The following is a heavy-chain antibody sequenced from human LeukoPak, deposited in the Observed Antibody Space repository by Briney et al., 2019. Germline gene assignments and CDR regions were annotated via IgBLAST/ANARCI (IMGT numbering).Heavy chain of an antibody. Sequence: GRSLRLSCAASGFTFSNYAIHWVRQAPGMGLEWVAVISNDGSKKYYAESVKGRFTISRDNSKNTLSLQMNSLIDEDTAVYYCARERSTETSYELGDCWGQGTLVTVSS. D-gene: IGHD3-3*01. V-gene: IGHV3-30-3*01. CDR3: ARERSTETSYELGDC. CDR2: ISNDGSKK. J-gene: IGHJ4*02. CDR1: GFTFSNYA.